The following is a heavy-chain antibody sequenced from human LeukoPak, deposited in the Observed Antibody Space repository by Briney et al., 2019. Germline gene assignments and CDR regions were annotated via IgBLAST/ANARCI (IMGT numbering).Heavy chain of an antibody. CDR2: INHSGST. CDR3: ARGIQLWYNWFDP. D-gene: IGHD5-18*01. Sequence: PSETLSLTCAVYGGSFSGYYWSWIRQPPGKWLEWIGEINHSGSTNYNPSLKSRVTISVDTSKNQFSLKLSSVTAADTAVYYCARGIQLWYNWFDPWGQGTLVTVSS. J-gene: IGHJ5*02. CDR1: GGSFSGYY. V-gene: IGHV4-34*01.